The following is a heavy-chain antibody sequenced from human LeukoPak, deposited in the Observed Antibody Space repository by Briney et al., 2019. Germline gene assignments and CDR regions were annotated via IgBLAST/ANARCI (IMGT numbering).Heavy chain of an antibody. CDR3: ARGAGGYYYDSSGIFNFDY. CDR1: GFTFSSYA. V-gene: IGHV3-30-3*01. D-gene: IGHD3-22*01. J-gene: IGHJ4*02. CDR2: ISYDGSNK. Sequence: GGSLRLSCAACGFTFSSYAMHWVRQAPGKGLEWVAVISYDGSNKYYADSVKGRFTISRDNSKNTLYLQMNSLRAEDTAVYYCARGAGGYYYDSSGIFNFDYWGQGTLVTVSS.